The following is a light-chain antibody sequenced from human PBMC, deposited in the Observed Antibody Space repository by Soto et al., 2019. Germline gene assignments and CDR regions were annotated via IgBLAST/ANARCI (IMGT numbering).Light chain of an antibody. CDR3: GSWDSSLSAYV. CDR2: DDD. Sequence: SVLTQPLSVSAAPGQKVTISCSGSSSNIGGNSVSWYQQLPGTAPKLLIYDDDKRPSGIPDRFSGSKSGTSATLGITGFRTGDEADYYCGSWDSSLSAYVFGTGTKVTVL. V-gene: IGLV1-51*01. J-gene: IGLJ1*01. CDR1: SSNIGGNS.